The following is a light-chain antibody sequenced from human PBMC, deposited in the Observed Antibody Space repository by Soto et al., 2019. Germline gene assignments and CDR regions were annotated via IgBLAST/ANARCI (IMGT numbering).Light chain of an antibody. CDR3: MQGSLWPFT. J-gene: IGKJ2*01. CDR1: QSFIHSNGNTY. CDR2: TVF. Sequence: DVVMTQSPLSLPVTLGQPASISCRSSQSFIHSNGNTYLTWFQQRPGQSPRRLIYTVFNRYSGVPDRFSGSGSCTDFTLKISRVEAEDVGVYYCMQGSLWPFTFGQGTKLEIK. V-gene: IGKV2-30*02.